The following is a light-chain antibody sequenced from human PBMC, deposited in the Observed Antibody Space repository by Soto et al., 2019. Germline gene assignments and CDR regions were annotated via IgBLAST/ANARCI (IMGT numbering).Light chain of an antibody. CDR3: LQYQSYWT. CDR2: QAS. CDR1: QSISRQ. V-gene: IGKV1-5*03. J-gene: IGKJ1*01. Sequence: DIQMTQSPSTLSASVGDRVSITCRASQSISRQLAWYQQKPGKAPNLLIYQASNLETGVPSRFTGSGSGTEFTLTISSLQPDGLATYYCLQYQSYWTFGQGTKVEVK.